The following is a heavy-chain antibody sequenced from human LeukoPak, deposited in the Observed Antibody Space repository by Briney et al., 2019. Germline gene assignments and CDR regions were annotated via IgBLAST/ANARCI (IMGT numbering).Heavy chain of an antibody. Sequence: SETLSLTCTVSGGSMRNYYWSWIRQPPGKGLEWIGYIYYSGSTNYNPSLKSRVTISVDTSKNQFSLKLSSVTAADTAVYYCARSNGYSSGWYVEYYFDYWGQGTLVTVSS. J-gene: IGHJ4*02. V-gene: IGHV4-59*08. CDR2: IYYSGST. D-gene: IGHD6-19*01. CDR3: ARSNGYSSGWYVEYYFDY. CDR1: GGSMRNYY.